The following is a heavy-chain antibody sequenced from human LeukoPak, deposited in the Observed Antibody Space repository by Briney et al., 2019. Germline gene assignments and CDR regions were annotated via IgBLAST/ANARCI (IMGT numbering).Heavy chain of an antibody. V-gene: IGHV7-4-1*02. D-gene: IGHD6-19*01. J-gene: IGHJ4*02. CDR3: AKSLYSGGWSASFDY. CDR1: GYTFTSYA. Sequence: ASVKVSCKASGYTFTSYAMNWVRQAPGQGLEWMGWINTNTGNPTYAQGFTGRFVFSLDTSISTAYLQISSLKAEDTAVYYCAKSLYSGGWSASFDYWGQGTLVTVSS. CDR2: INTNTGNP.